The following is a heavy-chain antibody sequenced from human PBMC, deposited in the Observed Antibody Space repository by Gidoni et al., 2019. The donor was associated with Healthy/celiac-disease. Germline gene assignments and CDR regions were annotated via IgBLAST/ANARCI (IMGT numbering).Heavy chain of an antibody. V-gene: IGHV3-21*01. D-gene: IGHD6-13*01. Sequence: EVQLVESGGGLVKPGGSLSLSCAPSVFTFHSYSMNGVRQAPGKGLEWVSSIGSSSSDIYYADSVKGRFTISRDNAKNSLYLQMNSLRAEDTAVYYCARDRIAAADRFYYYYYMDAWGKGTTVTVSS. CDR1: VFTFHSYS. CDR3: ARDRIAAADRFYYYYYMDA. J-gene: IGHJ6*03. CDR2: IGSSSSDI.